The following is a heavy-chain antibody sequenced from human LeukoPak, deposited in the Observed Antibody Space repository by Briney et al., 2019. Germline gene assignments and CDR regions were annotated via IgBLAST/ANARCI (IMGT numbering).Heavy chain of an antibody. Sequence: SVKVSCKASGGTFSSYAISWVRQAPGQGLEWMGGIIPIFGTANYAQKFQGRVTITADESTSTAYMELSSLRSEDTAVYYCANGRGMATESFYYFDYWGQGTLVTVSS. CDR3: ANGRGMATESFYYFDY. CDR2: IIPIFGTA. J-gene: IGHJ4*02. CDR1: GGTFSSYA. V-gene: IGHV1-69*13. D-gene: IGHD5-24*01.